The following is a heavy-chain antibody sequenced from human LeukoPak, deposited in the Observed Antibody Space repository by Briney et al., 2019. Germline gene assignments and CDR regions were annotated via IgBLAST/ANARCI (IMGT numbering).Heavy chain of an antibody. J-gene: IGHJ4*02. V-gene: IGHV4-59*12. CDR2: VSSSGST. CDR3: AREGIVGAYYFDY. CDR1: GGSITSYY. Sequence: SETLSLTCTVSGGSITSYYWSWIRQPPGKGLEWIGCVSSSGSTNYNPSLKSRVTISVDTSKNQFSLKLSSVTAADTAVYYCAREGIVGAYYFDYWGQGTLVTVSS. D-gene: IGHD1-26*01.